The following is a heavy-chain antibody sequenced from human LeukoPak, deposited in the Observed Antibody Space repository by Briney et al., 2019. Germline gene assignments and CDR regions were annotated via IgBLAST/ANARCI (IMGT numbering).Heavy chain of an antibody. CDR1: GGTFSSYA. CDR2: IIPIFGTA. Sequence: ASVKVSCKASGGTFSSYAISWVRQAPGQGLEWMGGIIPIFGTANYAQKFQGRVTITADESTSTAYMELSSLRSEDTAVYYCARVWWDTAMETRYNWFDPWGQGTLVTVSS. J-gene: IGHJ5*02. CDR3: ARVWWDTAMETRYNWFDP. V-gene: IGHV1-69*13. D-gene: IGHD5-18*01.